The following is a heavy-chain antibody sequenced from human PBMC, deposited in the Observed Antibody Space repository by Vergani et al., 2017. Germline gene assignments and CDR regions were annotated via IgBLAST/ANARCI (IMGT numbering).Heavy chain of an antibody. J-gene: IGHJ4*02. CDR2: INPSDGST. CDR3: AREPTNYDFWSGYEN. V-gene: IGHV1-46*03. D-gene: IGHD3-3*01. Sequence: QVQLVQSGAEVKKPGASVKVSCKASGYTFTSYYMHWVRQAPGQGLEWMGIINPSDGSTSYAQKFQGRVTMTRDTSTSTVYMALSSLRSEDTAVYYCAREPTNYDFWSGYENWGQGTLVTVSS. CDR1: GYTFTSYY.